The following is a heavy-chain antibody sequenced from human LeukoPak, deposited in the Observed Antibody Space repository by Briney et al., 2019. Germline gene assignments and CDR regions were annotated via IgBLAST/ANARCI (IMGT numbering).Heavy chain of an antibody. D-gene: IGHD4-17*01. V-gene: IGHV4-59*08. J-gene: IGHJ4*02. CDR2: IYYSGNT. CDR3: ARLPTVTTMGY. CDR1: SESISPYY. Sequence: PSETLSLTCTVSSESISPYYWSWIRQPPGKGLEWMGYIYYSGNTNHNPYLKSRVTISIDTSKSQFSLKLASVTAADTAVYYCARLPTVTTMGYWGQGTLVTVSS.